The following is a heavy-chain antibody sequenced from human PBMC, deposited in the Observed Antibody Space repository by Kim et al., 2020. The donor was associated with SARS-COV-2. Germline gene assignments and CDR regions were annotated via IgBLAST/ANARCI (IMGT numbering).Heavy chain of an antibody. CDR3: TRDHLHNWLDA. CDR2: ISNDGTTT. J-gene: IGHJ5*02. CDR1: GFDISNNR. Sequence: GGTLRLTCAASGFDISNNRKHWVRQGQGKVLVRVSNISNDGTTTAYDDSEMGRLTILREDTKNNLYFQMLSLRAEDKAAYYCTRDHLHNWLDAWGRGIL. V-gene: IGHV3-74*01.